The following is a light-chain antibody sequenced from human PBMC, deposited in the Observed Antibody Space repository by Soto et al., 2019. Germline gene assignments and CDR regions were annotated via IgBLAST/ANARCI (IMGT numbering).Light chain of an antibody. CDR1: QSVSSY. CDR2: DAS. CDR3: QQRSSWWT. Sequence: EVVLTQSPATLSLSPGERATLSCRASQSVSSYLAWYQQKPGQAPRLLIYDASNRDTGIPARFSGSGSGTYFTLTISSLEPEDFAVYYCQQRSSWWTFGQGTKVEIK. J-gene: IGKJ1*01. V-gene: IGKV3-11*01.